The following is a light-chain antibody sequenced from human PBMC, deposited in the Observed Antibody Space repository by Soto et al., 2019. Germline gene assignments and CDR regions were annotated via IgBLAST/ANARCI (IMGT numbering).Light chain of an antibody. V-gene: IGLV2-23*01. CDR3: CSYAGSNSYL. Sequence: QPVRTHPASVSWSPGQSITISCTGTSNDVGSYDLVSWYQQHPGKAPKLIIYEGTKRPSGLSNRFSGSKSGNTASLTISGLQAEDEADYYCCSYAGSNSYLFGTGTKVTVL. CDR2: EGT. CDR1: SNDVGSYDL. J-gene: IGLJ1*01.